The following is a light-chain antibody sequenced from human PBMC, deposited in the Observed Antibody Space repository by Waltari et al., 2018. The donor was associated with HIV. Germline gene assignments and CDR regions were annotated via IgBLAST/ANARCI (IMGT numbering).Light chain of an antibody. J-gene: IGLJ3*02. CDR3: HVWDGSDYVSGV. CDR1: NIGTTS. CDR2: YND. V-gene: IGLV3-21*04. Sequence: SYVLTQPPSVSVAPGETATVTCGGNNIGTTSVHWYQQRPGQAPVLVIYYNDGRPSGIPGRFSGSNSGNTATLTISRAEAGDEADYYCHVWDGSDYVSGVFGGGTKVTVL.